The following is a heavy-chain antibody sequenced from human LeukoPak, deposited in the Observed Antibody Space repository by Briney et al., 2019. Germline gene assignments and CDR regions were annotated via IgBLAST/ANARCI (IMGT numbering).Heavy chain of an antibody. V-gene: IGHV5-51*01. Sequence: ESLKISCKGSGYSFTSYWIGWVRQMPGKGLEWLGIINPGDSDTRYSPSFQGQVTISADKSISTANLQWSSLKASDTAMYYCATLVGYGSFFDYWGQGTLVTISS. CDR1: GYSFTSYW. CDR3: ATLVGYGSFFDY. CDR2: INPGDSDT. D-gene: IGHD3-10*01. J-gene: IGHJ4*02.